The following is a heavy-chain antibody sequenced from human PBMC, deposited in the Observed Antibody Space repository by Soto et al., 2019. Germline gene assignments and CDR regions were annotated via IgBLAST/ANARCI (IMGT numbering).Heavy chain of an antibody. CDR3: ARALLDSSGYYSSWYFDL. V-gene: IGHV1-69*01. D-gene: IGHD3-22*01. CDR2: IIPIFGTA. J-gene: IGHJ2*01. Sequence: QVQLVQSGAEVKKPGSSVKVSCKASGGTFSSYAISWVRQAPGQGLEWMGGIIPIFGTANYAQKFQGRVTITADESPSTAYMELSSLRSEDTAVYYCARALLDSSGYYSSWYFDLWGRGTLVTVSS. CDR1: GGTFSSYA.